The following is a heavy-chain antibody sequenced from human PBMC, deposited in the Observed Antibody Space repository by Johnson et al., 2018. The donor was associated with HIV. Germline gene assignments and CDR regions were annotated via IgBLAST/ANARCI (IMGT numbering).Heavy chain of an antibody. CDR3: ARGLGYSSTWYLNDAFDI. V-gene: IGHV3-30*03. CDR2: ISYDGSNK. J-gene: IGHJ3*02. CDR1: GFTFSSYG. Sequence: QVQLVESGGGLVQPGGSLRLSCAASGFTFSSYGMHWVRQAPGKGLEWVAVISYDGSNKYFADSVKGRFTISRDNSKNTLYLQMNSLRAEDTAVYYCARGLGYSSTWYLNDAFDIWGQGTLVTVSS. D-gene: IGHD6-13*01.